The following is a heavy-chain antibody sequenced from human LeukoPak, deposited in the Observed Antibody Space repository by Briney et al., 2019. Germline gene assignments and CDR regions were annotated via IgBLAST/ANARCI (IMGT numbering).Heavy chain of an antibody. J-gene: IGHJ4*02. CDR3: ARVRGKKWWLRQVLFDY. V-gene: IGHV1-18*01. D-gene: IGHD5-12*01. CDR2: ISAYNGNT. Sequence: ASVTVSCKASGYTFTSYGISWVRQAPGQGLEWMGWISAYNGNTNYAQKLQGRVTMTTDTSTSTAYMELRSLRSDDTAVYYCARVRGKKWWLRQVLFDYWGQGTLVTVSS. CDR1: GYTFTSYG.